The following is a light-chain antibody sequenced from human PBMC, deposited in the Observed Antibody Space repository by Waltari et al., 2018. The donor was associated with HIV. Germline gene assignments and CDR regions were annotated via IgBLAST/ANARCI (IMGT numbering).Light chain of an antibody. CDR1: QNVGAF. V-gene: IGKV1-5*03. CDR2: QAS. CDR3: HQYASFSGT. Sequence: DIRLTQSPSTLSASAGDRLAITCRAGQNVGAFLAWYQQKPGKPPKLLIFQASILEGGVPSRFSGSVSGSNFTLTINGLQSDDFATYYCHQYASFSGTFGQGTKVEF. J-gene: IGKJ1*01.